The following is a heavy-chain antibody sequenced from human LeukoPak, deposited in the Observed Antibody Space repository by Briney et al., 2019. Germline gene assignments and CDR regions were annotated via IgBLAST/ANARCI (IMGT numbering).Heavy chain of an antibody. CDR2: INPDSGGT. CDR3: ARDQQTYYDYVWGSYHNWFDP. D-gene: IGHD3-16*01. Sequence: ASVKVSCKASGYTFTGYYMHWVRQAPGQGLEWMGWINPDSGGTNYAQKFQGRVSMTRDTSIRTAYMELSSLRSEDTAVYYCARDQQTYYDYVWGSYHNWFDPWGQGTLVTVSS. CDR1: GYTFTGYY. J-gene: IGHJ5*02. V-gene: IGHV1-2*02.